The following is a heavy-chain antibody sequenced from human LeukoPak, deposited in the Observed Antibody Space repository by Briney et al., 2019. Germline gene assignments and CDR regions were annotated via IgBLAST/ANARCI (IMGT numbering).Heavy chain of an antibody. CDR1: GFTVSSNY. D-gene: IGHD6-13*01. CDR2: IYSGGST. CDR3: ARAKGSSSWYHY. J-gene: IGHJ4*02. V-gene: IGHV3-66*01. Sequence: GGSLRLSCAASGFTVSSNYMSWVRQAPGKGLEWASVIYSGGSTYYADSVKGRFTISRDNSKNTLYLQMNSLRAEDTAVYYCARAKGSSSWYHYWGQGTLVTVSS.